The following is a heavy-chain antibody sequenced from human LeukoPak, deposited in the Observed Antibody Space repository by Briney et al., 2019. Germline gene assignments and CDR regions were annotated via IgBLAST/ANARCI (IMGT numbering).Heavy chain of an antibody. J-gene: IGHJ4*02. Sequence: PSETLSLTCTVSGYSISSGYYWGWIRQPPGKGLEWIGSIYHSGSTYYNPSLKSRVTISVDTSKNQFSLKLSSVTAVDTAVYYCARGAYCSGGRCYSHEGIFDCWGQGTLVTVSS. CDR2: IYHSGST. V-gene: IGHV4-38-2*02. D-gene: IGHD2-15*01. CDR3: ARGAYCSGGRCYSHEGIFDC. CDR1: GYSISSGYY.